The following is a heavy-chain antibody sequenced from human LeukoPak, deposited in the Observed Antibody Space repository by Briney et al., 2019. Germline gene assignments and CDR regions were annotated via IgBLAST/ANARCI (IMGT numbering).Heavy chain of an antibody. CDR3: ALISGSRPFDI. CDR2: IYWDDDK. Sequence: SGPTLVNPKQTLTLTCTFSGFSLTTSGVGVGWIRQPPGKALECLALIYWDDDKRYRPSLKSRLSITKETSKRQVVLTMTNLDPVDTATHYCALISGSRPFDIWGQGTLVTVAS. J-gene: IGHJ3*02. V-gene: IGHV2-5*02. D-gene: IGHD3-10*01. CDR1: GFSLTTSGVG.